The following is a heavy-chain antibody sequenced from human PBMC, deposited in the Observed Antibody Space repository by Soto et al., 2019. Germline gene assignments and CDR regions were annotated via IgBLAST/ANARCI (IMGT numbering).Heavy chain of an antibody. J-gene: IGHJ6*03. CDR1: GFTFSSYG. CDR2: IWYDGSNK. CDR3: AKTYRAGRYYYYMDV. V-gene: IGHV3-33*06. Sequence: GGSLRLSCAASGFTFSSYGMHWVRQAPGKGLEWVAVIWYDGSNKYYADSVKGRFTISRDNSKNTLYLQMNSLRAEDTAVYYCAKTYRAGRYYYYMDVWGKGTTVTVSS. D-gene: IGHD4-4*01.